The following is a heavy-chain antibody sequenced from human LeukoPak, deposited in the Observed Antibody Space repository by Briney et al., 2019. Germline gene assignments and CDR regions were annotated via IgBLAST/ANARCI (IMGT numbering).Heavy chain of an antibody. Sequence: GGSLRLSCAASGFTFSSYGMHWVRQAPGKGLEWVAVIWYDGSNKYYADSVKGRFTISRDNSKNTLYLQMNSLRAEDTAVYYCARIPKGSGWTFDYWGQGTLVTVSS. CDR1: GFTFSSYG. V-gene: IGHV3-33*01. CDR2: IWYDGSNK. J-gene: IGHJ4*02. D-gene: IGHD6-19*01. CDR3: ARIPKGSGWTFDY.